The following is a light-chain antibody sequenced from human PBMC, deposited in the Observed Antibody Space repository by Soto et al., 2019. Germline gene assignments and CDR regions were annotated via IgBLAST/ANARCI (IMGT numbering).Light chain of an antibody. CDR2: AAS. J-gene: IGKJ1*01. CDR1: QGIKND. CDR3: LQDYNYPLT. Sequence: AIQMTQSPSSLSASVGYRVTITCVASQGIKNDLGWYQQKPGKAPKLLIYAASSLQSGVPSRFSGSGSGTDFTLTISSLQPDDFATYYCLQDYNYPLTFGQGTKVDIK. V-gene: IGKV1-6*01.